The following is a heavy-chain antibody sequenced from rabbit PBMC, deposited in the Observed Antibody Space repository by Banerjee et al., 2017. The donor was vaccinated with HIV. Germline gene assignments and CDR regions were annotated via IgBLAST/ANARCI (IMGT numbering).Heavy chain of an antibody. CDR2: IDPVFGST. V-gene: IGHV1S47*01. CDR1: AFDLSTYG. Sequence: QTQLVESGGGLVQPGGSLKLSCKASAFDLSTYGMSWVRQAPGKGLEWIGYIDPVFGSTYFASWVNGRFTISSHNAQNTLYLQLNSLTAADTATYFCVREPTSSSGYPYYFNLWGPGTLVTVS. J-gene: IGHJ4*01. D-gene: IGHD1-1*01. CDR3: VREPTSSSGYPYYFNL.